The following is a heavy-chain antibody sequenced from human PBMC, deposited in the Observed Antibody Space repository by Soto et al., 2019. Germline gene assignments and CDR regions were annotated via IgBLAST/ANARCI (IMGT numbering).Heavy chain of an antibody. Sequence: PSETLSLTCSVSTYSISSGFFWGWIRQPPGKGLEWIGSIFHTGDTYYNPSLKSRITMSVDTSRNQFPLELTSLTAADTAVYYCARDTNSLDSWGQGTLVTVSS. CDR3: ARDTNSLDS. J-gene: IGHJ5*01. CDR1: TYSISSGFF. CDR2: IFHTGDT. V-gene: IGHV4-38-2*02. D-gene: IGHD1-1*01.